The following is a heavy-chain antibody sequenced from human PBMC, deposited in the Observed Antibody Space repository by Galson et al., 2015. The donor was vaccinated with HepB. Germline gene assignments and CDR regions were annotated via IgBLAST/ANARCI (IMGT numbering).Heavy chain of an antibody. D-gene: IGHD3-10*01. V-gene: IGHV3-30*14. Sequence: SPRLSCATSGISFDSYAMHWVRQAPGKGLEWMAVISYDGGTTFHADSVKGRFTISRDNSGKTLYLQMNSLRSDDTAIYYCAYGSGSYFLDNWGQGTLVTVSS. J-gene: IGHJ4*02. CDR3: AYGSGSYFLDN. CDR1: GISFDSYA. CDR2: ISYDGGTT.